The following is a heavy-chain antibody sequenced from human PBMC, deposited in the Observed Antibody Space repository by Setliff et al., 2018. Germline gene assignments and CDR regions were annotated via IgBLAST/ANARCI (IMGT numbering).Heavy chain of an antibody. V-gene: IGHV3-21*05. CDR2: ISSSNSGM. CDR1: GFTFSSYW. J-gene: IGHJ4*02. CDR3: AREGLTGPVVISVAYYFDS. D-gene: IGHD2-21*01. Sequence: PGGSLRLSCAASGFTFSSYWMAWVRQAPGKGLEWISYISSSNSGMYYADSVRGRLTVSRDESKNTVFLEMNSLRVDDTATYYCAREGLTGPVVISVAYYFDSWGQGTVVTVSS.